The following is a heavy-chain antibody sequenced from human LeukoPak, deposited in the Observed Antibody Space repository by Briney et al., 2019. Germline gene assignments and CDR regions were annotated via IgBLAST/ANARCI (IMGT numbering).Heavy chain of an antibody. CDR3: TRVGYIDEGIDY. Sequence: GGSLRLYCVASGFPFSSYWMTWVRQAPGKGLEWVANIKQDGSKKSYVDSVKGRFTISRDNAKNSLYLQMNSLRAEDTAIYYCTRVGYIDEGIDYWGQGTLVTVSS. D-gene: IGHD5-24*01. J-gene: IGHJ4*02. CDR1: GFPFSSYW. V-gene: IGHV3-7*04. CDR2: IKQDGSKK.